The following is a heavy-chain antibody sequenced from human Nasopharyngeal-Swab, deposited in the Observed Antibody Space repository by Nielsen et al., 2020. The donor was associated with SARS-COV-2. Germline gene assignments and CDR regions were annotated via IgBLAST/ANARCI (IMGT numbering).Heavy chain of an antibody. CDR3: ARRYYYDSSDYYPLDY. D-gene: IGHD3-22*01. CDR1: GFTFSRYG. CDR2: ISFDGGHK. Sequence: GESLRISCAASGFTFSRYGMHWVRQAPGKGLEWVAVISFDGGHKYFAESVKGRFTISRDNSKNTLYLQMNSLRAEDTAVYYCARRYYYDSSDYYPLDYWGQGTLVTVSS. J-gene: IGHJ4*02. V-gene: IGHV3-30*03.